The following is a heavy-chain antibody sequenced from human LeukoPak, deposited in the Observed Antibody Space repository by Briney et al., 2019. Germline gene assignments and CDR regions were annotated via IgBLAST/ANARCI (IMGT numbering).Heavy chain of an antibody. Sequence: SETLSLTCAVSGGSISSSSYYWGWIRQPPGKGLEWIGSIYYIGSTNYNPSLKNRVTISLDTSKNQFSLKLSSVTAADTAVYYCARLYYGSGPDDYWGQGTLVTVSS. CDR1: GGSISSSSYY. J-gene: IGHJ4*02. D-gene: IGHD3-10*01. CDR2: IYYIGST. V-gene: IGHV4-39*01. CDR3: ARLYYGSGPDDY.